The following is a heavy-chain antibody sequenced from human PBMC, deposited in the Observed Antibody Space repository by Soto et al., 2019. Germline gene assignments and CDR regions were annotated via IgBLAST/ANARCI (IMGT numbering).Heavy chain of an antibody. V-gene: IGHV4-31*03. J-gene: IGHJ4*02. Sequence: PSETLSLTCFVSGGSISSGGYYWSWIRQHPGKGLEWIGYIYYSGSTYYNPSLKSRVTISVDTSKNQFSLKLSSVTAADTAVYYCARYWRSYFDYWGQGTLVTVS. D-gene: IGHD1-1*01. CDR1: GGSISSGGYY. CDR3: ARYWRSYFDY. CDR2: IYYSGST.